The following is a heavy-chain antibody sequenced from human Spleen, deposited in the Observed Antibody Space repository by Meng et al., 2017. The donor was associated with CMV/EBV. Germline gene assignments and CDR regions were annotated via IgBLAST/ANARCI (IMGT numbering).Heavy chain of an antibody. Sequence: GGSLRLTCAASGFTVSSSYMSWVRQAPGKGLEWVSVIYSSGDTYYADSVRGRFTISRDNSKNTLYLQMNSLRAEDTAVYYCARVLAVADTIDYWGQGTLVTVSS. V-gene: IGHV3-66*01. D-gene: IGHD6-19*01. J-gene: IGHJ4*02. CDR2: IYSSGDT. CDR1: GFTVSSSY. CDR3: ARVLAVADTIDY.